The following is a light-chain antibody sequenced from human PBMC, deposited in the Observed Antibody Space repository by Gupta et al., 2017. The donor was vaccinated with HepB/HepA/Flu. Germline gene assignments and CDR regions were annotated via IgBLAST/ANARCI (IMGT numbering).Light chain of an antibody. CDR1: SRDVGSYNL. Sequence: LTSLPPVFGPPGRRTPIPSLETSRDVGSYNLVSWYQQHPGKAPKFIIYEVSKRPSGVSNRFSGSKSGNTASLTISGLEAEDEADYYCCSYAGSSTLIFGGGTKLTVL. CDR2: EVS. V-gene: IGLV2-23*02. CDR3: CSYAGSSTLI. J-gene: IGLJ2*01.